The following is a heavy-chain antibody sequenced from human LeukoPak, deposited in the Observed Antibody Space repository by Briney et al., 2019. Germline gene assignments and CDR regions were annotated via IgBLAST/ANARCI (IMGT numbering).Heavy chain of an antibody. CDR1: GFTFGDYA. D-gene: IGHD3-22*01. J-gene: IGHJ5*02. CDR3: AKDPSGTYYYDSSGP. Sequence: GGSLRLSCAVSGFTFGDYAMSWVRQAPGNGLEWVSAISGSGGSTYYADSVKGRFTISRDNSKNTLYLQMNSLRAEDTAVYYCAKDPSGTYYYDSSGPWGQGTLVTVSS. V-gene: IGHV3-23*01. CDR2: ISGSGGST.